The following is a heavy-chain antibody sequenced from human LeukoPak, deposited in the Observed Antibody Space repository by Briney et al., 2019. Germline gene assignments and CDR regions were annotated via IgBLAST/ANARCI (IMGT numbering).Heavy chain of an antibody. D-gene: IGHD3-22*01. J-gene: IGHJ4*02. CDR2: IYYSGST. CDR3: ARGGFSYYDSYDY. Sequence: SETLSLTCTVSGGSISSYYWSWIRQPPGKGLEWIGYIYYSGSTNYNPSLKGRVTISVDTSKNQFSLKLSSVTAADTAVYYCARGGFSYYDSYDYWGQGTLVTVSS. V-gene: IGHV4-59*01. CDR1: GGSISSYY.